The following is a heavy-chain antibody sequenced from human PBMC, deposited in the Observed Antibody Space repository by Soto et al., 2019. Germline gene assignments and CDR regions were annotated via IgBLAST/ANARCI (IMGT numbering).Heavy chain of an antibody. CDR2: IIPSFGTA. CDR3: ASRQTADQRDYDFWGGKFDP. Sequence: GASVKVSCKASGGTFSSYAISWVRQAPGQGLEWMGGIIPSFGTANYAQKFQGRVTITADKSTSTAYMELSSLRSEDTAVYYCASRQTADQRDYDFWGGKFDPWGQGTLVTVSS. V-gene: IGHV1-69*06. J-gene: IGHJ5*02. CDR1: GGTFSSYA. D-gene: IGHD3-3*01.